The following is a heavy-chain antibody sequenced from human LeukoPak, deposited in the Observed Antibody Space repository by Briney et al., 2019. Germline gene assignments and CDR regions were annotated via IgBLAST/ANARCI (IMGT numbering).Heavy chain of an antibody. CDR3: ARGRQLLRLPSPPYYYYYYMDV. CDR2: MNPNSGNT. CDR1: GYTFTSYD. V-gene: IGHV1-8*01. J-gene: IGHJ6*03. Sequence: GASVKVSCKASGYTFTSYDINWVRQATGQGLEWMGWMNPNSGNTGYAQKFQGRVTMTRNTSISTAYMELSSLRSEDTAVYYCARGRQLLRLPSPPYYYYYYMDVWGKGTTVTVSS. D-gene: IGHD2-2*01.